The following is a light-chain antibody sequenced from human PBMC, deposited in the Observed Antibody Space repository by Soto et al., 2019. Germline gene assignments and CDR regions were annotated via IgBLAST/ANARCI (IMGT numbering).Light chain of an antibody. J-gene: IGLJ1*01. V-gene: IGLV2-14*01. Sequence: QSALTQPASVSGSPGQSITISCTGTSSDVGGYNYVSWYQQHPGKAPKLMIYDVSNRPSGVSNRFSGSKSGNTASLTISGLPAEDEADYYCSSYTSSSSYVFGTGTKVTVL. CDR3: SSYTSSSSYV. CDR2: DVS. CDR1: SSDVGGYNY.